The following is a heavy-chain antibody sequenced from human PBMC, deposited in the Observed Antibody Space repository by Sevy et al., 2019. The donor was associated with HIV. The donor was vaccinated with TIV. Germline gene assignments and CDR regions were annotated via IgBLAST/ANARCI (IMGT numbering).Heavy chain of an antibody. D-gene: IGHD3-22*01. CDR3: ATLYYYDSSGYQPLDY. CDR2: FDPEDGET. Sequence: ASVKVSCKVSGYTLTELSMHWVRQAPGKGLEWMGGFDPEDGETIYAQKFQGRVTMTEDTSTDTAYMELSSLRSEDTAVYYCATLYYYDSSGYQPLDYWGQRTLVTVSS. V-gene: IGHV1-24*01. J-gene: IGHJ4*02. CDR1: GYTLTELS.